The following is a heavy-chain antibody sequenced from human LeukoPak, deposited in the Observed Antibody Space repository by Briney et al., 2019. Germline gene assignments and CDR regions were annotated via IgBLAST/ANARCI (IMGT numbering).Heavy chain of an antibody. J-gene: IGHJ4*02. Sequence: PGGSLRLSCAASGFTFTSYGISWVRQAPGQGLEWMGWISAYNGNTNYAQKLRGRVTMTTDTSTSTAYMELRSLRSDDTAVYYCASHDTGTVLFDYWGQGTLVTVSS. CDR3: ASHDTGTVLFDY. CDR2: ISAYNGNT. V-gene: IGHV1-18*01. D-gene: IGHD4-17*01. CDR1: GFTFTSYG.